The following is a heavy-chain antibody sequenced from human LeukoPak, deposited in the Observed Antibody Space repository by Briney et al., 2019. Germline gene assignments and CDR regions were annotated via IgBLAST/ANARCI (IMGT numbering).Heavy chain of an antibody. Sequence: GASVKVSCKASGGTFSNHAVSWVRQAPGQGLEWMGGIIPIFGTANYAQKFQGGITMTRDTSISTVYMELSRLKSDDTAMYYCARADYTKWYAFDIWGQGTMVTVSS. CDR1: GGTFSNHA. J-gene: IGHJ3*02. V-gene: IGHV1-69*05. CDR3: ARADYTKWYAFDI. D-gene: IGHD4/OR15-4a*01. CDR2: IIPIFGTA.